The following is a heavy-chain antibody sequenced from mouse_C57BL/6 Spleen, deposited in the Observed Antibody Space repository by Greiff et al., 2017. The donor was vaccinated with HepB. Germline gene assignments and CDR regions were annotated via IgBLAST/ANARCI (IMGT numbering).Heavy chain of an antibody. D-gene: IGHD2-4*01. CDR1: GFTFSDYG. J-gene: IGHJ1*03. CDR2: ISSGSSTI. CDR3: ARRDYVGYFDV. Sequence: EVMLVESGGGLVKPGGSLKLSCAASGFTFSDYGMHWVRQAPEKGLEWVAYISSGSSTIYYADTVKGRFTISRDNAKNTLFLQMTSLRSEDTAMYYCARRDYVGYFDVWGTGTTVTVSS. V-gene: IGHV5-17*01.